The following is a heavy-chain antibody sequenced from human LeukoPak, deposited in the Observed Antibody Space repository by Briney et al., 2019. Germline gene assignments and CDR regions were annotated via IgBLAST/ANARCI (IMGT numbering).Heavy chain of an antibody. Sequence: GGSLRLSCAASGFTFSSYGMHWVRQAPGKGLEWVAVISYDGSNKYYADSVKGRFTSSRDNSKNTLYLQMNSLRAEDTAVYYCAKDKGHYDFWSGYPYYFDYWGQGTLVTVSS. V-gene: IGHV3-30*18. CDR2: ISYDGSNK. CDR3: AKDKGHYDFWSGYPYYFDY. D-gene: IGHD3-3*01. J-gene: IGHJ4*02. CDR1: GFTFSSYG.